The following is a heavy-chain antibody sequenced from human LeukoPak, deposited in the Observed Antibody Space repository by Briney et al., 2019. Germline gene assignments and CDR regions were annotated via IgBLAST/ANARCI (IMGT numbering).Heavy chain of an antibody. D-gene: IGHD2-2*01. CDR1: GGSISSGSYY. Sequence: SETLSLTCTVSGGSISSGSYYWSWIRQLAGKGLEWIGRIYTSGSTNYNPSLKSRVTISVDTSKNQFSLKLSSVTAADTAVYYCARAPDWYFDLWGRGTLVTVSS. CDR2: IYTSGST. J-gene: IGHJ2*01. V-gene: IGHV4-61*02. CDR3: ARAPDWYFDL.